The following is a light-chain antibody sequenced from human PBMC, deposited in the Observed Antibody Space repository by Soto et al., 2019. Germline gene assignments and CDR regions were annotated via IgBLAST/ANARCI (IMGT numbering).Light chain of an antibody. CDR1: SSDVGGYNH. V-gene: IGLV2-14*01. J-gene: IGLJ7*01. Sequence: QSVLTQPASVSESPGQTITISCAGNSSDVGGYNHVSWYQQHADKAPKLVIHEVRNRPSGDSNRFSGSKCGNTASLTISALLAEDDAAYYCTSYTRRIPHGFGSGP. CDR2: EVR. CDR3: TSYTRRIPHG.